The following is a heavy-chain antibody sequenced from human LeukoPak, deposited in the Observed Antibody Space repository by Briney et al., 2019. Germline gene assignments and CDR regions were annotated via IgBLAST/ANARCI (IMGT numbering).Heavy chain of an antibody. J-gene: IGHJ4*02. D-gene: IGHD3-3*01. CDR1: GGSISSSSYY. CDR2: IYDSGTT. CDR3: ARYYDFWRGYFAY. Sequence: SETLSLTCTVSGGSISSSSYYWGWILQPPGKGRDWSGSIYDSGTTYYNPALKSRFTISVDTSKNQFSRKPSALTAAPTTFYYGARYYDFWRGYFAYRGPRTLVTVCS. V-gene: IGHV4-39*01.